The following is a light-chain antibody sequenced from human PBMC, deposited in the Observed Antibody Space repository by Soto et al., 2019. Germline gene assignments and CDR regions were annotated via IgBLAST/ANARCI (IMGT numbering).Light chain of an antibody. V-gene: IGKV1-39*01. CDR2: AAA. CDR3: QQSYNTPNT. J-gene: IGKJ2*01. CDR1: QSISNY. Sequence: DIQMTQSPSSLSASVGDRVTVTCRASQSISNYLNWYQQKPGKAPKLLIYAAATLQSGVPSRFSGSASGTDFNITISSLQPEDFATYYCQQSYNTPNTFGPGTTLEIK.